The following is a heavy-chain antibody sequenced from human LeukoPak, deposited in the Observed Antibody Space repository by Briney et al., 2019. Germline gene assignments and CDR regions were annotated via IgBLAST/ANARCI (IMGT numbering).Heavy chain of an antibody. D-gene: IGHD2-21*02. V-gene: IGHV5-51*01. CDR2: IYPGDSDV. CDR1: GYSFTSYW. Sequence: GESLRISCKGSGYSFTSYWIGWVRQMPGKGLEWMGIIYPGDSDVRYSPSFQGQVTISADTSINTAYLQWNSLKASDTAMYYCATKRGGYCGGDCHLFDYWGQGTLVTVSS. J-gene: IGHJ4*02. CDR3: ATKRGGYCGGDCHLFDY.